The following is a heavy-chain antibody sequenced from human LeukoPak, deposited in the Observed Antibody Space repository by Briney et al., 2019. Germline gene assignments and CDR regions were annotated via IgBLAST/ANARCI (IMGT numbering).Heavy chain of an antibody. CDR3: ARANRSSTSFRYYYGMDV. V-gene: IGHV3-48*02. Sequence: GGSLRLSCAASGFTFSSYSMNWVRQAPGKGLEWVSYISSSSSTIYYADSVKGRFTTSRDNAKNSLYLQMNSLRDEDTAVYYCARANRSSTSFRYYYGMDVWGQGTTVTVSS. D-gene: IGHD2-2*01. J-gene: IGHJ6*02. CDR1: GFTFSSYS. CDR2: ISSSSSTI.